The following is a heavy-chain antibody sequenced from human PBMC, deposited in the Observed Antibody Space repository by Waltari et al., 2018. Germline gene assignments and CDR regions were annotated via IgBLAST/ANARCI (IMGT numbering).Heavy chain of an antibody. CDR3: ARDPMDSSSLSLLFDY. D-gene: IGHD6-13*01. Sequence: QLQLQESGPGLVKPSETLSLTCTVSGGSISSSSYYWGWIRQPPGKGLEWIGSIYYSGSTYYNPALKSRVTISVDTSKNHFSLKLSSVTAADTAVYYCARDPMDSSSLSLLFDYWGQGTLVTVSS. CDR1: GGSISSSSYY. J-gene: IGHJ4*02. CDR2: IYYSGST. V-gene: IGHV4-39*07.